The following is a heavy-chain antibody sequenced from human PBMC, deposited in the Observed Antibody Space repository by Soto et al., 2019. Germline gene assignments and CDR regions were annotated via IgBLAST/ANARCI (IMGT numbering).Heavy chain of an antibody. V-gene: IGHV5-10-1*01. D-gene: IGHD6-13*01. Sequence: GESLKISCKGSGYSFTSYCISWVRQMPGKGLEWMGRIDPSDSYTNYSPSFQGHVTISADKSTSTAYLQWSSLKASDTAMYYCARQDIAAAGTCDYWGQGTLVTV. CDR1: GYSFTSYC. CDR3: ARQDIAAAGTCDY. CDR2: IDPSDSYT. J-gene: IGHJ4*02.